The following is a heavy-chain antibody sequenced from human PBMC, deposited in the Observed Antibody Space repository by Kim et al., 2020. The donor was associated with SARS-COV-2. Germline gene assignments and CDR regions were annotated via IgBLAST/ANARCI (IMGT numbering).Heavy chain of an antibody. CDR3: ARTTPIYYYGSGGPGYGMCV. J-gene: IGHJ6*02. CDR1: GGSISSSSYY. V-gene: IGHV4-39*07. Sequence: SETLSLTCTVSGGSISSSSYYWGWIRQPPGKGLEWIGSIYYSGSSYYNPALKSRVTISVDTSKNQFSLKLSSVTAADTAVYYCARTTPIYYYGSGGPGYGMCVWGQGTTVTVSS. CDR2: IYYSGSS. D-gene: IGHD3-10*01.